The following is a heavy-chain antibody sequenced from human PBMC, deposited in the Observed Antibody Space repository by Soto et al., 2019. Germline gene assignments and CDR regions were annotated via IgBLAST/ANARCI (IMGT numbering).Heavy chain of an antibody. CDR1: GGSISSYY. J-gene: IGHJ5*02. Sequence: WETLSLTCTVSGGSISSYYWSWIRQPPGKGLEWIGYIYYSGSTNYNPSLKSRVTISVDTSKNQFSLKLSSVTAADTAVYYCARVIHSAVLNWFDPWGQGTLVTVSS. CDR2: IYYSGST. CDR3: ARVIHSAVLNWFDP. D-gene: IGHD6-19*01. V-gene: IGHV4-59*01.